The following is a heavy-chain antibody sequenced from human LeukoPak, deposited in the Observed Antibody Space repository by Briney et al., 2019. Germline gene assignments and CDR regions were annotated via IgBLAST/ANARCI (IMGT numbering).Heavy chain of an antibody. V-gene: IGHV1-18*01. CDR1: GYTFTGYG. CDR3: ARTTLSIAVAGPFDY. Sequence: GASVKVSCKASGYTFTGYGISWVRQAPGQGLEWMGWISAYNGNTNYAQKLQGRVTMTTDTSTSTAYMDLRSLRSDDTAVYYCARTTLSIAVAGPFDYWGQGTLVTVSS. J-gene: IGHJ4*02. CDR2: ISAYNGNT. D-gene: IGHD6-19*01.